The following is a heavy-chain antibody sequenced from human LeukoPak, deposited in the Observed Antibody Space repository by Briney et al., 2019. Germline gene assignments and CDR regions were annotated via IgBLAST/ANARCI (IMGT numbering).Heavy chain of an antibody. Sequence: PGGSLRLSCAASGFTFSSYGMHWVRQAPGKGLEWVAVIWYDGSNKYYADSVKGRFTISRDNSKNTLYLQMNSLRAEDTAVYYCARKGQQPGYYYYGMDVWGQGTTVTVSS. V-gene: IGHV3-30*19. CDR2: IWYDGSNK. D-gene: IGHD6-13*01. J-gene: IGHJ6*02. CDR3: ARKGQQPGYYYYGMDV. CDR1: GFTFSSYG.